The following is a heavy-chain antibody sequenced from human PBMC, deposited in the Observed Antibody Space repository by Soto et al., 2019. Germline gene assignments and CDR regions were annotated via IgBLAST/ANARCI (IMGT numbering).Heavy chain of an antibody. D-gene: IGHD3-10*02. CDR2: IYYSGST. CDR3: ARDVRGVIRTLYYYYGMDV. CDR1: VGSISSGGYY. Sequence: SETLSLTCTVSVGSISSGGYYWSWIRQHPGKGLEWIGYIYYSGSTYYNPSLKSRVTISVDTSKNQFSLKLSSVTAADTAVYYCARDVRGVIRTLYYYYGMDVWGQGTTVTVSS. V-gene: IGHV4-31*03. J-gene: IGHJ6*02.